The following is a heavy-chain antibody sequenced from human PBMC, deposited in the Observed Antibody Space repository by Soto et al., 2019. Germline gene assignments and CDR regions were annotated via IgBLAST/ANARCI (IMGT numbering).Heavy chain of an antibody. J-gene: IGHJ6*02. CDR2: INPSGGST. Sequence: EASVTVSCKASGYTFTSYYMHWVRQAPGQGLEWMGIINPSGGSTSYAQKFQGRVTMTRDTSTSTVYMELSSLRSEDTAVYYCARDLVVPAAPPADGMDVWGQGTTVTVSS. D-gene: IGHD2-2*01. V-gene: IGHV1-46*03. CDR1: GYTFTSYY. CDR3: ARDLVVPAAPPADGMDV.